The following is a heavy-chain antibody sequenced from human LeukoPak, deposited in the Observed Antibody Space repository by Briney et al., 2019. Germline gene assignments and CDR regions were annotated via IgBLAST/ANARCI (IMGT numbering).Heavy chain of an antibody. Sequence: ASVKVSCKASGYTFPSYFIHWVRQAPGQGLEWMGLINPTGGSTSYAQKFQGIVTMTRDTSTSTVYMELSSLRSEDTAVYYCARGVDTYYSGSGSYYAFDYWGQGTLVTVSS. CDR1: GYTFPSYF. V-gene: IGHV1-46*01. D-gene: IGHD3-10*01. CDR2: INPTGGST. J-gene: IGHJ4*02. CDR3: ARGVDTYYSGSGSYYAFDY.